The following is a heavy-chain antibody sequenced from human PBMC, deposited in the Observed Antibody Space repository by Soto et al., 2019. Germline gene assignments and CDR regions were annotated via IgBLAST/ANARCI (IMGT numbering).Heavy chain of an antibody. Sequence: SVKVSCKASGGTFSSYAISRVRQAPGQGLEWMGGIIPIFGTANYAQKFQGRVTITADESTSTAYMELSSPRSEDTAVYYCAGSKNYYDSSGYYSPVIYFDYWGQGTLVTVSS. CDR2: IIPIFGTA. CDR1: GGTFSSYA. CDR3: AGSKNYYDSSGYYSPVIYFDY. D-gene: IGHD3-22*01. V-gene: IGHV1-69*13. J-gene: IGHJ4*02.